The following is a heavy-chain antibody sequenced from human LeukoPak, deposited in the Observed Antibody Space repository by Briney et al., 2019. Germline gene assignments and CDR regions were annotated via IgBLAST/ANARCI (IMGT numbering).Heavy chain of an antibody. V-gene: IGHV3-23*01. D-gene: IGHD3-10*01. Sequence: GGSLRLSCAASGFTFSTYAMSWVRQAPGKGLEWVSSISGSGGSTYYADSVKGRFTISRDNSKNTLYLQLNSLRAEDTAVYYCSKDFDDSPYGYNWFDPWGQGTLVSVSS. CDR3: SKDFDDSPYGYNWFDP. CDR1: GFTFSTYA. J-gene: IGHJ5*02. CDR2: ISGSGGST.